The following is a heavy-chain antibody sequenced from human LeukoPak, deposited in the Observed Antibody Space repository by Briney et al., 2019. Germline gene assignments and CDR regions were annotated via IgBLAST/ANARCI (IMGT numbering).Heavy chain of an antibody. Sequence: GRSLRLSCAASGFTFDDYAMHWVRQAPGKGLEWVSGISWNSGSIGYADSVKGRFTISRDNAKNSLYLQMNSLRAEDTTLYYCAKDMRPDDSSGYPFDYWGQGTLVTVSS. J-gene: IGHJ4*02. CDR2: ISWNSGSI. D-gene: IGHD3-22*01. CDR3: AKDMRPDDSSGYPFDY. CDR1: GFTFDDYA. V-gene: IGHV3-9*01.